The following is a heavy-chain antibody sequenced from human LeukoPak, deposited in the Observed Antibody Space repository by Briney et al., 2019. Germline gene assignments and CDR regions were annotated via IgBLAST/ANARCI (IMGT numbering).Heavy chain of an antibody. Sequence: GGSLRLSCAVSGITLSNYGMSWVRQAPGKGLEWVSTINFNGGRTYYADSVKGRFSVSRDNSKNTLYLQMNSLRVEDTAVYYCAKGGRGSWAGNTGDWGQGTLVSVSS. V-gene: IGHV3-23*01. D-gene: IGHD3-10*01. J-gene: IGHJ4*02. CDR1: GITLSNYG. CDR3: AKGGRGSWAGNTGD. CDR2: INFNGGRT.